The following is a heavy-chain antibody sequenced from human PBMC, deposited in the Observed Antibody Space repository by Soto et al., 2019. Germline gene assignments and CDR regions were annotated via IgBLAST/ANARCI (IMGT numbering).Heavy chain of an antibody. J-gene: IGHJ6*02. V-gene: IGHV3-23*01. D-gene: IGHD3-10*01. CDR3: ARGDRGGSGSPASYYYSGLDV. Sequence: DVHLLESGGDLVQPGGSLRLSCAASGFTFSSYAMSWVSQAPGKGLEWVSSVSAGGDMTYYSDSVKGRFTISRDNSNNALCLQMNGLRAEDTALYYCARGDRGGSGSPASYYYSGLDVWGQGTTVTVSS. CDR1: GFTFSSYA. CDR2: VSAGGDMT.